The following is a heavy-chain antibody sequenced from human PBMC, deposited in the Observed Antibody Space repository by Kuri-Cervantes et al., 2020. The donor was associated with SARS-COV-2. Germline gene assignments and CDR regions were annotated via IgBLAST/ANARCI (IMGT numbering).Heavy chain of an antibody. CDR3: ARHIRVLTTIHLDY. V-gene: IGHV1-18*01. D-gene: IGHD4-17*01. Sequence: ASVKVSCKASGYTFTNYGISWVRQAPGQGLEWMGWISAYNGNTNYAQKLQDRVTMTTDTYTNTAYMELRSLRSDDTAVYYCARHIRVLTTIHLDYWGQGTLVTVSS. J-gene: IGHJ4*02. CDR2: ISAYNGNT. CDR1: GYTFTNYG.